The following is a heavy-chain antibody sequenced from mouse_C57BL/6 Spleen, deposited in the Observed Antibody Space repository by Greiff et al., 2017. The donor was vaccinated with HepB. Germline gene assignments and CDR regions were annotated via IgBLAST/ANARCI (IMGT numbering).Heavy chain of an antibody. CDR2: IYPGDGDT. CDR1: GYAFSSSW. CDR3: ARGTTVPSWFAY. Sequence: QVQLQQSGPELVKPGASVKISCKASGYAFSSSWMNWVKKRPGKGLEWIGRIYPGDGDTNYNGKFKGKATLTADKSSSTAYMQLSSLTSEDSAVYFCARGTTVPSWFAYWGQGTLVTVSA. J-gene: IGHJ3*01. V-gene: IGHV1-82*01. D-gene: IGHD1-1*01.